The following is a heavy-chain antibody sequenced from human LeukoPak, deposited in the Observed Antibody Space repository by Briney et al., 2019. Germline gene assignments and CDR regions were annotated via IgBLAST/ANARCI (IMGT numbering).Heavy chain of an antibody. CDR3: AKRGVVIRIFLVGFHKEAYYFDS. V-gene: IGHV3-23*01. D-gene: IGHD3-10*01. CDR1: GFTFSSYG. CDR2: ISGSGGGT. Sequence: GGSLRLSCAASGFTFSSYGMHWVRQAPGKGLEWVAGISGSGGGTTYADSVKGRFTISRDNSKNTLYLQMNSLRGEDTAVYFCAKRGVVIRIFLVGFHKEAYYFDSWGQGALVTVSS. J-gene: IGHJ4*02.